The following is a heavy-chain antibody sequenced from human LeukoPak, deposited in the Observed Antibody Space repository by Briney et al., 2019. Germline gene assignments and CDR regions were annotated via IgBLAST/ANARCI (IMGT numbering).Heavy chain of an antibody. CDR2: ISAYNGNT. D-gene: IGHD3-9*01. CDR3: ARDQAATNTQVRFCLD. V-gene: IGHV1-18*01. J-gene: IGHJ4*02. Sequence: ASVKVSCKASGYTFTSYGISWVRQAPGQGLEWMGWISAYNGNTNFAQRLQGRVTMTTDTSTSTAYMDLRSLRSDATAVYYCARDQAATNTQVRFCLDWGQGTLVTVSS. CDR1: GYTFTSYG.